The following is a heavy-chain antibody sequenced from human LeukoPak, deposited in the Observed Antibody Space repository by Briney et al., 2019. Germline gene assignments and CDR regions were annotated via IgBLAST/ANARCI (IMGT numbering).Heavy chain of an antibody. V-gene: IGHV3-23*01. CDR2: LSATGDIT. Sequence: GGSLRLSCAGSGFIFKNYVMTWVRQAPGKGLDWVSSLSATGDITYYADSVKGRFTVSRDNSNGTVFLQMNSLRAEDTAVYYCAKDSHPLSSSSWFFESWSQGTLVTVSS. D-gene: IGHD6-13*01. CDR1: GFIFKNYV. CDR3: AKDSHPLSSSSWFFES. J-gene: IGHJ4*02.